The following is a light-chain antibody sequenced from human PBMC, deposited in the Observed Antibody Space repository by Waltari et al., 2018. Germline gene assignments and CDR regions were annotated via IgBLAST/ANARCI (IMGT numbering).Light chain of an antibody. J-gene: IGLJ2*01. V-gene: IGLV1-36*01. CDR2: ADD. Sequence: QSVLTQTPSVSEAPRQRVTISCSGSRSNIGNNAVNWYQQVPGKAPKLLVFADDLLPSGVSDRFSGSKSGTSASLAISGLRSEDEGVDFCAAWDDSLKGVLVGGGTKLTVL. CDR1: RSNIGNNA. CDR3: AAWDDSLKGVL.